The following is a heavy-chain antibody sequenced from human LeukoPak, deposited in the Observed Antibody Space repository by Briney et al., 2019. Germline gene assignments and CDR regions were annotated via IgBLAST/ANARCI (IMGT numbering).Heavy chain of an antibody. D-gene: IGHD6-13*01. CDR3: SRKVIGAFDY. V-gene: IGHV3-30-3*01. Sequence: GRSLRLSCAASGFTFSSYAMHRVRQAPGKGLEWVAVISYDGSNKYYADSVKGRFTISRDNSKNTLYLQMNSLRAEDRAVYYCSRKVIGAFDYWGQGTLVTVSS. CDR1: GFTFSSYA. J-gene: IGHJ4*02. CDR2: ISYDGSNK.